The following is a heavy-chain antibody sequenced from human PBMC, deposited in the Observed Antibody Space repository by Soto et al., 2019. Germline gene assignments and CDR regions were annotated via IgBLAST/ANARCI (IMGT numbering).Heavy chain of an antibody. V-gene: IGHV1-2*02. CDR1: GYTFTDYH. CDR3: AREGGSETLQPAYNWFDT. CDR2: INANNGGA. Sequence: QVQLVQYGAEVKKPGASVKVSCKASGYTFTDYHIHWVRQAPGQGLEFMGWINANNGGAGSAQQFQGRVTVTREQSITTVYMELSKLRSDDTAVYYCAREGGSETLQPAYNWFDTWGQGTLVTVSS. D-gene: IGHD6-25*01. J-gene: IGHJ5*02.